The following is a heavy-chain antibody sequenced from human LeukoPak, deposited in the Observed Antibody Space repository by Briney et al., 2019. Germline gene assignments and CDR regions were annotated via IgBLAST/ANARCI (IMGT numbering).Heavy chain of an antibody. CDR1: GGSISSYY. D-gene: IGHD2-2*01. V-gene: IGHV4-4*09. CDR2: IYTSGST. Sequence: SQTLSLTCPVSGGSISSYYWSWIRQPPGKVLEWIGYIYTSGSTNYNPSLKSRVTISVDTSKNQFSLKLSSVTAADTAVYYCARRIVVVPAAKWDAFDIWGQGTMVTVSS. CDR3: ARRIVVVPAAKWDAFDI. J-gene: IGHJ3*02.